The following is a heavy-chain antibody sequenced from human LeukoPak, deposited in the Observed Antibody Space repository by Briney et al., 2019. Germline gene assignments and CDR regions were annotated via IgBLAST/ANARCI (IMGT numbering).Heavy chain of an antibody. D-gene: IGHD6-13*01. Sequence: PSETLSLTCTVSGGSISSISYFWGWIRQPPGKGLEWIATIYYSGSTYYNPSLKSRVTISVDTSKNQLSLKLKSVTAADTAVYYCARTLDKDSSSAPYYYYMDVWGKGTTVTVSS. CDR2: IYYSGST. CDR1: GGSISSISYF. V-gene: IGHV4-39*07. CDR3: ARTLDKDSSSAPYYYYMDV. J-gene: IGHJ6*03.